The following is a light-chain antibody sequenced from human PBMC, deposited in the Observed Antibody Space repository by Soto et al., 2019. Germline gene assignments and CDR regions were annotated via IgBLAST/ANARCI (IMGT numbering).Light chain of an antibody. CDR1: TSDVGGYNF. J-gene: IGLJ2*01. CDR2: DVS. Sequence: QSALTQPASVSGSPGQSTTISCTGTTSDVGGYNFVSWYQQHPGKAPKLMIYDVSNRPSGVSTRFSGSKSGNTASLTISGLQAEDEADYYCSSYTSSGTLVVFGGGTKVTVI. V-gene: IGLV2-14*01. CDR3: SSYTSSGTLVV.